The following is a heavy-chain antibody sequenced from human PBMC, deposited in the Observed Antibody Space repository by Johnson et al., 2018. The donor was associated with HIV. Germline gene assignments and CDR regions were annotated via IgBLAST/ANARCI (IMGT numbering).Heavy chain of an antibody. CDR2: IGTAGDT. CDR1: GFTFSSYD. Sequence: EVQLVESGGGVVQPGGSLRLSCAASGFTFSSYDMHWVRQATGKGLEWVSAIGTAGDTYYPGSVKGRFTISRENAKNSLYLQMNSLRAGDTAVYYCARGERFGGTQEAFDIWGQGTMVTVSS. CDR3: ARGERFGGTQEAFDI. D-gene: IGHD1-26*01. J-gene: IGHJ3*02. V-gene: IGHV3-13*01.